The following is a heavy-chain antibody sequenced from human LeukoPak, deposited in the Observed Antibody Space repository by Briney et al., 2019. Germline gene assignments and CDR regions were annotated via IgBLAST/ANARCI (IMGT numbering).Heavy chain of an antibody. J-gene: IGHJ6*03. V-gene: IGHV1-69*05. CDR3: ASSIAAAPTYYYYYMDI. D-gene: IGHD6-13*01. CDR2: IIPIFGTA. CDR1: GGTFSSYA. Sequence: SVKVSCKASGGTFSSYAISWVRQAPGQGLEWMGGIIPIFGTANYAQKFQGRVTITTDESTSTAYMELSSLRSEDTAVYYCASSIAAAPTYYYYYMDIWGKGTTVTVSS.